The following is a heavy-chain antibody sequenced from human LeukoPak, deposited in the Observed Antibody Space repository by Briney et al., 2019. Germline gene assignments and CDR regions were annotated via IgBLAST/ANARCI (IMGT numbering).Heavy chain of an antibody. J-gene: IGHJ3*02. Sequence: SQTLSLTCTVSGGSISSGDYYWSWIRQPPGKGLEWIGYIYYSGSTNYNPSLKSRVTISVDTSKNQFSLRLSSVTAADTAVYYCARHYSSSWLDAFDIWGQGTMVTVSS. D-gene: IGHD6-13*01. CDR1: GGSISSGDYY. CDR2: IYYSGST. V-gene: IGHV4-30-4*01. CDR3: ARHYSSSWLDAFDI.